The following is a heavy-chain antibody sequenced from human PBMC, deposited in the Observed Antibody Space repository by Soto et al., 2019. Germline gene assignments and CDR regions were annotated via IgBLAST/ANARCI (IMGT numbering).Heavy chain of an antibody. CDR1: GGSFSGYY. V-gene: IGHV4-34*01. CDR2: INHSGST. J-gene: IGHJ4*02. CDR3: ASPYYDFWSGPPWGTQKYYFDF. D-gene: IGHD3-3*01. Sequence: QVHLQQWGAGLLKPSETLSLTCAVYGGSFSGYYWSWIRQPPGKGLEWIGEINHSGSTNYNPSLESRITISVDTSKNQFSLKLSSVTAADTAVYYCASPYYDFWSGPPWGTQKYYFDFWGQGTLATVSS.